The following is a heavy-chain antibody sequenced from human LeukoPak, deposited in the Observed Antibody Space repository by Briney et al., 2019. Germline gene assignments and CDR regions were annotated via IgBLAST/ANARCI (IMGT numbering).Heavy chain of an antibody. CDR1: GYSFTSYW. CDR2: IYPGDSDT. V-gene: IGHV5-51*01. D-gene: IGHD3-10*01. CDR3: AKITMVRGVIIWFDP. Sequence: ESLKISCKGSGYSFTSYWIGWVRQMPGKGLEWMGIIYPGDSDTRYSPSFQGQVTISADKSISTAYLQWSSLKASDTAMYYCAKITMVRGVIIWFDPWGQGTLVTVSS. J-gene: IGHJ5*02.